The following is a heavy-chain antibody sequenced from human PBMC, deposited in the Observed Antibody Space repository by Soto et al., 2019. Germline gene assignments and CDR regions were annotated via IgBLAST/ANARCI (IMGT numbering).Heavy chain of an antibody. CDR1: GGSISTGDNY. V-gene: IGHV4-30-4*01. CDR3: ARDTFDGMDV. Sequence: QVQLQESGPGLVKPSQTLSLTCTVSGGSISTGDNYWSWIRQSAGRGLEWIGYIYYTGNTYYNPSLESRLSIAVDTATNQFSLKLSSVTVADTAVYFCARDTFDGMDVWGQGITVTVS. J-gene: IGHJ6*02. CDR2: IYYTGNT.